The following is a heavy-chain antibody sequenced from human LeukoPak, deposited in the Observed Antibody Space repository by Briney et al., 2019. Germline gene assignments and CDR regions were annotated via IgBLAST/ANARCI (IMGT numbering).Heavy chain of an antibody. D-gene: IGHD1-26*01. V-gene: IGHV7-4-1*02. CDR2: INTNTGNP. CDR1: GYTFTSYA. J-gene: IGHJ4*02. Sequence: GASVKVSCKASGYTFTSYAMNWVRQAPGQGLEWMGWINTNTGNPTYAQGFTGRFVFSLDTSVSTAYLQISSLKAEDTAVYYCARLFSSSLWERDDYWGQGTLVTVSS. CDR3: ARLFSSSLWERDDY.